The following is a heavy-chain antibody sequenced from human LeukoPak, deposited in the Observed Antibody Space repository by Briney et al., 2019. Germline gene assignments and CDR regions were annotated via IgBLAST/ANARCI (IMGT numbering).Heavy chain of an antibody. D-gene: IGHD3-22*01. CDR2: IYTSGSA. Sequence: SETLSLTCNVSIGXISSYYCSWIRQPARKGLEWVGRIYTSGSATYNPSLKSRVTMSVDTSKRQFSLKLSSVTAADTAVYYCARASPRTYYYDSSGYYSYDTFDIWGQGTMVTVSS. V-gene: IGHV4-4*07. CDR3: ARASPRTYYYDSSGYYSYDTFDI. CDR1: IGXISSYY. J-gene: IGHJ3*02.